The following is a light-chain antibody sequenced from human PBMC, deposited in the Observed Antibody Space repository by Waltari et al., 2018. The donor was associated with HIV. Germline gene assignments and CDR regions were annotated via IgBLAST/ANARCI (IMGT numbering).Light chain of an antibody. CDR3: CSYAGDPWV. J-gene: IGLJ3*02. Sequence: QSALTQPRSVSGSPRQSVTIPCTGTSSDVGGYSFVSWYQHHPNKAPKLMISDVTKRPSGVPDRFSGSKSGNTSSLTISGLQAEDEADYYCCSYAGDPWVFGGGTKLTVL. CDR2: DVT. CDR1: SSDVGGYSF. V-gene: IGLV2-11*01.